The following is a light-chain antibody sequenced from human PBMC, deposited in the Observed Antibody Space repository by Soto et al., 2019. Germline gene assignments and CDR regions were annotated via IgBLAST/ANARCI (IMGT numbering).Light chain of an antibody. CDR3: HSYDSRLNCYV. V-gene: IGLV1-40*01. CDR2: GNN. Sequence: QSVLTQPPSVSGAPGQRVTISCTGSNSNIGAGFAVHWYQQLPGTAPKLLIHGNNNRPSGVPDGFSGSKSDTSASLAITGLQADDEADYYCHSYDSRLNCYVFGTGTKLTVL. CDR1: NSNIGAGFA. J-gene: IGLJ1*01.